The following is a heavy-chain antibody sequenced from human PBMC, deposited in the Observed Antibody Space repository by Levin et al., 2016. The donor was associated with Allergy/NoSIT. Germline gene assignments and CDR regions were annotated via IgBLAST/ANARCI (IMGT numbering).Heavy chain of an antibody. CDR3: ARVRYYDSSALSGMDV. D-gene: IGHD3-22*01. CDR1: GYTFTSYG. Sequence: ASVKVSCKASGYTFTSYGISWVRQAPGQGLEWMGWISAYNGNTNYAQKLQGRVTMTTDTSTSTAYMELRSLRSDDTAVYYCARVRYYDSSALSGMDVWGQGTTVTVSS. J-gene: IGHJ6*02. V-gene: IGHV1-18*01. CDR2: ISAYNGNT.